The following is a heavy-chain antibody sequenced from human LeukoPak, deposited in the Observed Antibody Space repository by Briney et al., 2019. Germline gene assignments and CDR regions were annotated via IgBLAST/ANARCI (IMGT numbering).Heavy chain of an antibody. CDR2: IIPIFGTA. J-gene: IGHJ4*02. D-gene: IGHD4-23*01. CDR1: GGTFSSYA. CDR3: ARRDYGGNYYFDY. Sequence: ASVKVSCKASGGTFSSYAISWVRQAPGQGLEWMGGIIPIFGTANYAQKFQGRVTITADESTSTAYMELSSLRSEDTAVYYCARRDYGGNYYFDYWGQGTLVTVSS. V-gene: IGHV1-69*13.